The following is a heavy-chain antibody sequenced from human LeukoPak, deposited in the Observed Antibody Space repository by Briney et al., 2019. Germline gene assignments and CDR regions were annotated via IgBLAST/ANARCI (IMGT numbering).Heavy chain of an antibody. D-gene: IGHD6-13*01. V-gene: IGHV4-59*08. J-gene: IGHJ4*02. Sequence: SETLSLTCAVYGGSFSGYYWSWIRQPPGKGLEWIGYIYYSGSTYYNPSLKSRVTISVDTSKNQFSLKLSSVTAADTAVYYCARVPIKSDSSSLYFDYWGQGTLVTVSS. CDR2: IYYSGST. CDR3: ARVPIKSDSSSLYFDY. CDR1: GGSFSGYY.